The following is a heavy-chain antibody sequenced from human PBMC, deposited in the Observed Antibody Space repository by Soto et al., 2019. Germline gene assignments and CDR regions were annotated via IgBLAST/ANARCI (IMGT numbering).Heavy chain of an antibody. J-gene: IGHJ4*02. Sequence: SETLSLTCTVSGVSISRGDYYWTWIRQSPGKGLEWIGYIIFSGSTYYNPSLESRVTISIDTSKNQFSLKSTSVTAADTAVYFCARESGPSSAFDYWGQGTLVTVSS. CDR1: GVSISRGDYY. D-gene: IGHD2-2*01. CDR2: IIFSGST. V-gene: IGHV4-30-4*01. CDR3: ARESGPSSAFDY.